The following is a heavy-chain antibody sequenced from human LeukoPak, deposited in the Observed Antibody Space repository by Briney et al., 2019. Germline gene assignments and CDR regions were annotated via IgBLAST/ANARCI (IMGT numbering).Heavy chain of an antibody. CDR3: ARVAMVRGDVSWFDP. CDR1: GYTFTGYY. J-gene: IGHJ5*02. D-gene: IGHD3-10*01. CDR2: INPNSGGT. Sequence: ASVKVSCKASGYTFTGYYMHWVRQAPGQGLEWMGWINPNSGGTNYAQKFRGRVTMTRDTSISTAYMEVSGVRSDDTAVYYCARVAMVRGDVSWFDPWGQGTLVTVSS. V-gene: IGHV1-2*02.